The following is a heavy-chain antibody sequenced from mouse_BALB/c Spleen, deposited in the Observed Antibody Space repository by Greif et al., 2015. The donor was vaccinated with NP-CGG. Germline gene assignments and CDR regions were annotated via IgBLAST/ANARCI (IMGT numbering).Heavy chain of an antibody. CDR3: ATDYYGTDYAMDY. V-gene: IGHV1-87*01. CDR1: GYTFTSYW. J-gene: IGHJ4*01. Sequence: QVQLQQPGAELARPGASVKLSCKASGYTFTSYWMQWVKQRPGQGLEWIGAIYPGDGDTRYTQKFKGKATLTADKSSGTAYMQLSSLASEDSAVYHCATDYYGTDYAMDYWGQGTSVTVSS. D-gene: IGHD1-1*01. CDR2: IYPGDGDT.